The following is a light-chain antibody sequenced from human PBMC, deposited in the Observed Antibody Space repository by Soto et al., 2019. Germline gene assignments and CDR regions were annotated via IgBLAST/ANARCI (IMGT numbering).Light chain of an antibody. V-gene: IGKV3-11*01. CDR2: DAS. CDR1: QSGSSD. CDR3: QQRSNWLLT. Sequence: EIVLTQSPATLSLSPGERATLSCRASQSGSSDLAWYQQKPGQAPRLLIYDASNRATGIPARFSGSGSGTDFALTISSLAPEDFAVYYCQQRSNWLLTFGGGTKVEIK. J-gene: IGKJ4*01.